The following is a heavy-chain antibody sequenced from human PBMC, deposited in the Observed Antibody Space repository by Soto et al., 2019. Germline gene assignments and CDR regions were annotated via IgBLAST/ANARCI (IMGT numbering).Heavy chain of an antibody. CDR3: ASDWFGRDS. Sequence: QVQLVQSGAEVKKPGASVKVSCKASGYTFTSYGISWLRQAPGQGLEWMGWINPYNGNTNYAQKLQCRVTMTTDTSTNTAYMELRSLRSDFRAVYYGASDWFGRDSWGQGALVTVSS. CDR2: INPYNGNT. CDR1: GYTFTSYG. J-gene: IGHJ5*01. V-gene: IGHV1-18*01. D-gene: IGHD3-16*01.